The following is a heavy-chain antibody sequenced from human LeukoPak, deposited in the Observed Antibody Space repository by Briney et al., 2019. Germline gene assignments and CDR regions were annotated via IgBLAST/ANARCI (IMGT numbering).Heavy chain of an antibody. CDR1: GYFISSGYY. V-gene: IGHV4-38-2*02. Sequence: PSETLSLTCTVSGYFISSGYYWGWIRQPPGKGLQWIGSIHHSGSTYYNPSLKSRLTISVDTSKNQFSLKLSSVTAADTAVYYCARETSQKGAHYMDVWGKGTTVTISS. D-gene: IGHD3-16*01. CDR3: ARETSQKGAHYMDV. J-gene: IGHJ6*03. CDR2: IHHSGST.